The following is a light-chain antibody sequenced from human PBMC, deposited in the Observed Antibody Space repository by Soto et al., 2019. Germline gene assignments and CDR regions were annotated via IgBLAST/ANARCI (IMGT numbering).Light chain of an antibody. CDR3: QQYTRSPHT. Sequence: EIVLTQSPGTLSLSPGERATLSCRASQSVSSNYLAWYQQKPGQTPRLLIYDASSRATGIPDRFSGSGSGTDFTLTISRLEPEDFAVYFCQQYTRSPHTFGGGTNLEIK. CDR2: DAS. J-gene: IGKJ4*01. V-gene: IGKV3-20*01. CDR1: QSVSSNY.